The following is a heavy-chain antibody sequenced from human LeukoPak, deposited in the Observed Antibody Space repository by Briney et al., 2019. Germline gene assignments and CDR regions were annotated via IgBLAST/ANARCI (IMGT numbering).Heavy chain of an antibody. CDR3: ARDWAKTTVTPEGYYYYCGMDV. CDR1: GYTFTSYG. J-gene: IGHJ6*02. D-gene: IGHD4-17*01. Sequence: ASVKVSCKASGYTFTSYGISWVRQAPGQGLEWMGWISAYNGNTNYAQKLQGRVTMTTDTSTCTAYMELRSLRSDDTAVYYCARDWAKTTVTPEGYYYYCGMDVWGQGTTVTVPS. V-gene: IGHV1-18*01. CDR2: ISAYNGNT.